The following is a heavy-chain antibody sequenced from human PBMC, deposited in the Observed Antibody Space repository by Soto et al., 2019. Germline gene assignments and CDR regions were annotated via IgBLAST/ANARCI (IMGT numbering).Heavy chain of an antibody. Sequence: QLQLQESGPGLVKPSETLSLACSVSGASVSGSAYYWGWIRQPPGKGLEWVADIHYSGITHYNPTLKSRATRSVDTSPNQFSLKVNSVTAADRAVYYCARRAHGYPTNWFDPWGQGTLVIVSS. CDR1: GASVSGSAYY. CDR3: ARRAHGYPTNWFDP. J-gene: IGHJ5*02. CDR2: IHYSGIT. V-gene: IGHV4-39*01. D-gene: IGHD3-22*01.